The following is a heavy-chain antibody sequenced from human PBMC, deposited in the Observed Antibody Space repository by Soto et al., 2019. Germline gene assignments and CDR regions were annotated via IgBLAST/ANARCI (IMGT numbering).Heavy chain of an antibody. CDR2: ISGSGDST. CDR1: GFAFSSYA. Sequence: GGSLRLSCAASGFAFSSYAMSGVRQAPGKGLEWVSSISGSGDSTYYADSVKGRFTISRDNSKNTLHLQMSSLRAEDTAVYYCAKVCYQSLTLVEGFDYWGQGTLVTVSS. CDR3: AKVCYQSLTLVEGFDY. J-gene: IGHJ4*02. V-gene: IGHV3-23*01. D-gene: IGHD2-15*01.